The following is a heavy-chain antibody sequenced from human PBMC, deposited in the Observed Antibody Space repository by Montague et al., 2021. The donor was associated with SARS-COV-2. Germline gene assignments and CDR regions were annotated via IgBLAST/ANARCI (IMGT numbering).Heavy chain of an antibody. Sequence: SLRLSCAASGFAFNNFAMTWVRQAPGKGLEWVSSIFGSAAGTYYADSVKGRFTISRDNSENTLYLQMNSLKGEDTAKYYCAKQPGAGAVVYWYFDLWGRGTVISVSA. CDR3: AKQPGAGAVVYWYFDL. CDR2: IFGSAAGT. V-gene: IGHV3-23*01. CDR1: GFAFNNFA. D-gene: IGHD6-19*01. J-gene: IGHJ2*01.